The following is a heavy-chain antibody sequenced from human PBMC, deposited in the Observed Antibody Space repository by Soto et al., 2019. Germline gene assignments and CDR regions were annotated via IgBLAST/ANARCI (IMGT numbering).Heavy chain of an antibody. CDR1: GYSFTSYW. CDR3: ARYGSGSYYVLSAYYYYAMDV. CDR2: IYPGDSDT. D-gene: IGHD3-10*01. V-gene: IGHV5-51*01. Sequence: RESLKISCKGSGYSFTSYWIGWVRQMPGKGLEWMGIIYPGDSDTRYSPSFQGQVTISADKSISTAYLQWSSLKASDTAMYYCARYGSGSYYVLSAYYYYAMDVWGQGTTVTAP. J-gene: IGHJ6*02.